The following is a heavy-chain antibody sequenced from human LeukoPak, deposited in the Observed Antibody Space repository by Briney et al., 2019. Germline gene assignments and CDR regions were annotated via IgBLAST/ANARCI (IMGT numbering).Heavy chain of an antibody. CDR3: ARQPYPSNWFDP. Sequence: SETLSLTCTVSGGSISSGDYYWSWIRQPPGKGLEWIGYIYYSGSTYCNPSLKSRVTISIDTSNNQFSLKLSSVTAADTAVYYCARQPYPSNWFDPWGQGTLVTVSS. CDR2: IYYSGST. D-gene: IGHD1-14*01. CDR1: GGSISSGDYY. J-gene: IGHJ5*02. V-gene: IGHV4-30-4*01.